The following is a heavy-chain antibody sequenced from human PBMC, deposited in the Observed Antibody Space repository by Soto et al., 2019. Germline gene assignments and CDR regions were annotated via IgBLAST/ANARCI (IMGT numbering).Heavy chain of an antibody. CDR2: ISSSGYI. V-gene: IGHV3-21*01. CDR3: ARDCSGGSCYHGMDV. Sequence: EVQLVEAGGGLVKPGGALRLYCADSGFNFNSYTINCGRQAPGKRLEWLSSISSSGYIFSTDSVRGRLTISRDNAKNSVYLQINSLRAEDTAVYFCARDCSGGSCYHGMDVWGRGPTVTVSS. J-gene: IGHJ6*02. D-gene: IGHD2-15*01. CDR1: GFNFNSYT.